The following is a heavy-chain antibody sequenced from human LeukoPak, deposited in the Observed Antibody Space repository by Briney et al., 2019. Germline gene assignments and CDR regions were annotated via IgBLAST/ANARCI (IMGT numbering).Heavy chain of an antibody. CDR3: ARGGTSSSLAY. D-gene: IGHD4-23*01. Sequence: GGSLRLSCAASGFTLSSYSISWVRQAPGKGLEWVSYISSSSTMSYADSVKGRFTISRDNANNSLYLQMSSLRDEDTAVYYCARGGTSSSLAYWGQGTLVTVSS. CDR2: ISSSSTM. J-gene: IGHJ4*02. V-gene: IGHV3-48*02. CDR1: GFTLSSYS.